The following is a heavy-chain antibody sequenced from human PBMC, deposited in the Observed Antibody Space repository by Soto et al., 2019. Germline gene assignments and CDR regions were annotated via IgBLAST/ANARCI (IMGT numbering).Heavy chain of an antibody. CDR3: VSERTYGIQGHYYYGMEV. CDR2: IWYDATNN. D-gene: IGHD2-8*01. CDR1: GFTFSSYG. Sequence: QVQLVESGGGVVQPGRSLRLSCAASGFTFSSYGMHWVRQAPGKGLEWVAVIWYDATNNYYADSVKGRFTISRDNSKHTLYLKMNRLRAEDTAVYYRVSERTYGIQGHYYYGMEVRGQRPTVTVSS. J-gene: IGHJ6*02. V-gene: IGHV3-33*01.